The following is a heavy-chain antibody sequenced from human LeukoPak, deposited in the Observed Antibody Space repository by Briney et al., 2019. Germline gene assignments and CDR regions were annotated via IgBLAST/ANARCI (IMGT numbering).Heavy chain of an antibody. J-gene: IGHJ3*02. V-gene: IGHV3-23*01. CDR1: GFTFSDYY. CDR2: ISGSGGST. Sequence: GGSLRLSCAASGFTFSDYYMSWVRQAPGKGLEWVSAISGSGGSTYYADSVKGRFTISRDNSKNTLYLQMNSLRAEDTAVYYCAKDRDSSGWSDAFDIWGQGTMVTVSS. D-gene: IGHD6-19*01. CDR3: AKDRDSSGWSDAFDI.